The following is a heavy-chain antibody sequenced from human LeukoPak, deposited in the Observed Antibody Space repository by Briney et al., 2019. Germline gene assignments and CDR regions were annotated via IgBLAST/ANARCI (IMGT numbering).Heavy chain of an antibody. D-gene: IGHD3-22*01. CDR2: IYYSGST. CDR3: AGHYYDSSGYYYTPYYYYMDV. V-gene: IGHV4-38-2*02. Sequence: SETLSLTCSVSGYSISSGFYWGWIRQPPGKGLEWIGYIYYSGSTYYNPSLKSRVTISVDTSKNQFSLKLSSVTAADTAVYYCAGHYYDSSGYYYTPYYYYMDVWGKGTTVTVSS. J-gene: IGHJ6*03. CDR1: GYSISSGFY.